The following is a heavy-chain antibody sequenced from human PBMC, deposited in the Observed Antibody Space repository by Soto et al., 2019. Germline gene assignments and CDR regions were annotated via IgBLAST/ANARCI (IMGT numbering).Heavy chain of an antibody. Sequence: GGSLRLSCAASGFTFRSYNMNWVRQSPGKGLEWVSSISSSSSYTYYADSVKGRFTISRDYAKNSLYLQMNSLRAEDTAVYYCARDSSGSDLSWFDPWGQGTLVTVSS. J-gene: IGHJ5*02. V-gene: IGHV3-21*01. CDR3: ARDSSGSDLSWFDP. D-gene: IGHD3-22*01. CDR1: GFTFRSYN. CDR2: ISSSSSYT.